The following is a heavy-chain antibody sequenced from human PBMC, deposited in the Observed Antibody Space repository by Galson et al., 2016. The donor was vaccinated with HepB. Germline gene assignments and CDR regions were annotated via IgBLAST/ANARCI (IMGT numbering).Heavy chain of an antibody. Sequence: QSGAEVKEPGESLKISCEGSGYSFTSYWIGWVRQMPGKGLEWMGIIYPGDSDTRYSPSFQGQVTISADKSISTAYLQMNSLKTEDTAVYYCATGFLYGDYDGGFDYWGQGTLVTVSS. V-gene: IGHV5-51*01. CDR1: GYSFTSYW. CDR3: ATGFLYGDYDGGFDY. J-gene: IGHJ4*02. CDR2: IYPGDSDT. D-gene: IGHD4-17*01.